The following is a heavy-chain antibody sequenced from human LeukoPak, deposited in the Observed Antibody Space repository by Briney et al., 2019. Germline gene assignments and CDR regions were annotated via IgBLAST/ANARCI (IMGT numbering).Heavy chain of an antibody. CDR1: GFTFNIYE. CDR2: IGSSGTTI. Sequence: GGSLRLSCAASGFTFNIYEMIWVRQAPGKGLEWVSYIGSSGTTIYYADSVKGRFTISRDNPKNSLYLQMNSLRAEDTAVYYCARGYSSGWYDANFDLWGRGTLVTVS. V-gene: IGHV3-48*03. CDR3: ARGYSSGWYDANFDL. D-gene: IGHD6-19*01. J-gene: IGHJ2*01.